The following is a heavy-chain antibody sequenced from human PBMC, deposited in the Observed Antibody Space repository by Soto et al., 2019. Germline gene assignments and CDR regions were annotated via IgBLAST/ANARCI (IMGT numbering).Heavy chain of an antibody. D-gene: IGHD2-2*01. CDR1: GFTFSTYT. CDR3: AKARCSTANCYVPDY. CDR2: ISGGGDSP. J-gene: IGHJ4*02. Sequence: PGGSPRLSCAAFGFTFSTYTMSLVLQAPGKGLEWVSSISGGGDSPSYADSVQGRFTISRDNPKNTLYLQMNSLRAEDTALYYCAKARCSTANCYVPDYWGQGTLVTVSS. V-gene: IGHV3-23*01.